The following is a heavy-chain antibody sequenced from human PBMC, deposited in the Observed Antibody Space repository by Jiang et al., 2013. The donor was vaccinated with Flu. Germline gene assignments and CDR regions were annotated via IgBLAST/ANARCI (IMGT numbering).Heavy chain of an antibody. CDR2: ISAYNGNT. D-gene: IGHD5-24*01. CDR1: GYTFTSYG. J-gene: IGHJ5*02. CDR3: ARVLGIGWLQVNWFDP. V-gene: IGHV1-18*01. Sequence: SGAEVKKPGASVKVSCKASGYTFTSYGISWVRQAPGQGLEWMGWISAYNGNTNYAQKLQGRVTMTTDTSTSTAYMELRSLRSDDTAVYYCARVLGIGWLQVNWFDPGAREPWSPSPQ.